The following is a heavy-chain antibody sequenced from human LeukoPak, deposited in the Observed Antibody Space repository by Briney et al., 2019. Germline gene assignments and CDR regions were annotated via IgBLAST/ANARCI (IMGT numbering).Heavy chain of an antibody. CDR3: ARIPWHYDILTGYYMDV. D-gene: IGHD3-9*01. V-gene: IGHV4-39*01. J-gene: IGHJ6*03. CDR2: IYYSGST. CDR1: GGSISSSSYY. Sequence: SETLSLTCTVSGGSISSSSYYWGWIRQPPGKGLEWIGSIYYSGSTYYNPSLKSRVTISVDTSKNQFSLKLSSVTAADTAVYYCARIPWHYDILTGYYMDVWGKGTTVTVSS.